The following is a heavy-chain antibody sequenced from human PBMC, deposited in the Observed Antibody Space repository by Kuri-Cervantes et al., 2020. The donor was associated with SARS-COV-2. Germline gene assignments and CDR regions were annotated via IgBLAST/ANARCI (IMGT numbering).Heavy chain of an antibody. D-gene: IGHD3-10*01. Sequence: SETLSLTCTVSGGSISSYYWSWIRQLPGKGLECIGEINHSGSTNYNPSLNSRVTISIDTSNNHFSLRPSSVTAADTAVYYCARESPSFGGMDVWGQGTTVTVSS. CDR2: INHSGST. J-gene: IGHJ6*02. CDR1: GGSISSYY. V-gene: IGHV4-34*01. CDR3: ARESPSFGGMDV.